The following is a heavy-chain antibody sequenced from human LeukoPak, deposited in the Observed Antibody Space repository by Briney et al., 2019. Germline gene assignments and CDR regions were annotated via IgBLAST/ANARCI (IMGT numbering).Heavy chain of an antibody. V-gene: IGHV1-18*01. CDR3: ARGGSRVVTYGNFDY. Sequence: GASVKVSCKPSGYTFTSYALSWVRQAPGQGLEWMGWISTYSGNTNYAQKLQGRITMTIETSTSTAYMELRSLGSDDTAVYYCARGGSRVVTYGNFDYWGQGTLVTVSS. CDR2: ISTYSGNT. CDR1: GYTFTSYA. J-gene: IGHJ4*02. D-gene: IGHD2-21*02.